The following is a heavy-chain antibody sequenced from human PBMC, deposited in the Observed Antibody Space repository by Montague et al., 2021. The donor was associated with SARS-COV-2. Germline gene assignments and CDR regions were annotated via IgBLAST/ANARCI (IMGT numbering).Heavy chain of an antibody. J-gene: IGHJ1*01. CDR3: ASERSYGSGSYYNPFLPVGF. V-gene: IGHV4-59*08. D-gene: IGHD3-10*01. CDR1: GGSISSYY. CDR2: IYYSGST. Sequence: SETLSLTCTVSGGSISSYYWSWIRQPPGRGLEWIGYIYYSGSTNYNPSLKSRVTISVDTSKNQFSLKLSSVTAADTAVYYCASERSYGSGSYYNPFLPVGFWGQGTLVTVSS.